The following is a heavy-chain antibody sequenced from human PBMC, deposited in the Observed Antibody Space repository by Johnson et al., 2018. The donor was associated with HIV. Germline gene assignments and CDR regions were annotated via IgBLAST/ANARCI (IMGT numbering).Heavy chain of an antibody. CDR1: GFTFSTYD. D-gene: IGHD6-13*01. Sequence: QVQLVESGGGVVQPGTSLRLSCAASGFTFSTYDMHWVRQAPGKGLEWVAVARFDEVSKYYIDSVKGRFTISRDNSKNTLYLQMNNLRAEDTSVYYCAKDFGSSSWQAVDVWGQGTMVTVAS. CDR2: ARFDEVSK. J-gene: IGHJ3*01. CDR3: AKDFGSSSWQAVDV. V-gene: IGHV3-33*06.